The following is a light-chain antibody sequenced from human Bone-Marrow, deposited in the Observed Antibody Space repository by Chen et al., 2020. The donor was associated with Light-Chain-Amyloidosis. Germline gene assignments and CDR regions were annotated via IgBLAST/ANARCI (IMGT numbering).Light chain of an antibody. Sequence: FALTPPASVSGSPGQPSPISSPGTSSDVGGYNFVSWYQQHPGKAPKLMIYDFSNRPSGVCDRFSGSKSGNTASLTISGLQAEDEADYYCSSYTSSSTLEFGGGTKLTVL. CDR1: SSDVGGYNF. CDR3: SSYTSSSTLE. J-gene: IGLJ3*02. CDR2: DFS. V-gene: IGLV2-14*01.